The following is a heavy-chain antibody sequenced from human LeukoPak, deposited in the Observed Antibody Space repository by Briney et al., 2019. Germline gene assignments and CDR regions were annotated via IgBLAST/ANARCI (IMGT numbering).Heavy chain of an antibody. V-gene: IGHV3-64*01. CDR3: AREALAVAHAFDI. CDR1: GFTFSSYA. J-gene: IGHJ3*02. CDR2: ISSNGGST. Sequence: GGSLRLSCAASGFTFSSYAMHWVRQAPGKGLEYVSAISSNGGSTYYANSVKGRFTISRDNSKNTLYLQMGSLRAEDMAVYYCAREALAVAHAFDIWGQGTMVTVSS. D-gene: IGHD6-19*01.